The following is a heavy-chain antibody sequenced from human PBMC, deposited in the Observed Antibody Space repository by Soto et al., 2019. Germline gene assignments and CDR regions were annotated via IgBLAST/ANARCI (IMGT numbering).Heavy chain of an antibody. CDR1: GFTFSSYA. V-gene: IGHV3-23*01. CDR2: ISGSGGST. D-gene: IGHD3-3*01. CDR3: AKDPTLEWLYYHYYHMDV. J-gene: IGHJ6*03. Sequence: GGSLRLSCAASGFTFSSYAMSWVRQAPGKGLEWVSAISGSGGSTYYADSVKGRFTISRDNSKNTLYLQMNSLRAEDTAVYYCAKDPTLEWLYYHYYHMDVWGKGTTVIVSS.